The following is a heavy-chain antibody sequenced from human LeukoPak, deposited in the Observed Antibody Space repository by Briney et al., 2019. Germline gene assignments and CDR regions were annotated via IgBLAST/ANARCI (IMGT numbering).Heavy chain of an antibody. V-gene: IGHV3-30*02. Sequence: GGPLRLSCAASGFTFSSYGMHWVRQAPGKGLEGVAFIRYDGSNKYYADSVKGRFTISRDNSKNTLYLQMNSLRAEDTAVYYCAKDRHYGDYPDYWGQGTLVTVSS. CDR3: AKDRHYGDYPDY. CDR1: GFTFSSYG. D-gene: IGHD4-17*01. J-gene: IGHJ4*02. CDR2: IRYDGSNK.